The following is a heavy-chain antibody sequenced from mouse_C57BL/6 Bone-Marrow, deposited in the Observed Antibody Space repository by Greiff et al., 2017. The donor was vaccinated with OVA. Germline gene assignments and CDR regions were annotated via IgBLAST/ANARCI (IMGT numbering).Heavy chain of an antibody. CDR3: ARSHYGSSWGWFAY. V-gene: IGHV1-64*01. Sequence: QVQLQQPGAELVKPGASVKLSCKASGYTFTSYWMHWVKQRPGQGLEWIGMIHPNSGSTNYNEKFKSKATLTVDKSSSTAYMQLSSLTSEDSAVYYCARSHYGSSWGWFAYWGQGTLVTVSA. CDR1: GYTFTSYW. D-gene: IGHD1-1*01. CDR2: IHPNSGST. J-gene: IGHJ3*01.